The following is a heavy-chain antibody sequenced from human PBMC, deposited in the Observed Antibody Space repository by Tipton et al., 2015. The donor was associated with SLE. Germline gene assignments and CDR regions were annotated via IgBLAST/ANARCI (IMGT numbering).Heavy chain of an antibody. Sequence: LRLSCTVSGGSISSDSHYWGWVRQPPGRGLEWIGTGYYGGNTYYNPSLKSRVTISVDTSKSQFSLKLNSVTAADTAVYYCAREEMITVIRGTTGAYWGQGTLVTVSS. CDR2: GYYGGNT. J-gene: IGHJ4*02. CDR1: GGSISSDSHY. D-gene: IGHD3-10*01. CDR3: AREEMITVIRGTTGAY. V-gene: IGHV4-39*02.